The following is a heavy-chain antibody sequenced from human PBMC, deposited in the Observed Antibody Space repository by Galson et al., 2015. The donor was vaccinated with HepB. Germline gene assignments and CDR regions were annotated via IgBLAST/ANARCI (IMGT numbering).Heavy chain of an antibody. CDR2: IWYDGSNK. J-gene: IGHJ6*02. V-gene: IGHV3-33*01. D-gene: IGHD6-6*01. Sequence: SLRLSCAASGFTFSSYGMHWVRQAPGKGLEWVAVIWYDGSNKYYADSVKGRFTISRDNSKNTLYLQMNSLRAEDTAVYYCARARGSSSPPLGYGMDVWGQGTTVTVSS. CDR3: ARARGSSSPPLGYGMDV. CDR1: GFTFSSYG.